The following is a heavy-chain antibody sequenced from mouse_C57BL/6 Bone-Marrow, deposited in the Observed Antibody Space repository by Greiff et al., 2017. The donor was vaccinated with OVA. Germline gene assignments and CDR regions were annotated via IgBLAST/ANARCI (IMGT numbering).Heavy chain of an antibody. J-gene: IGHJ3*01. CDR2: IHPNSGST. Sequence: QVQLQQPGAELVKPGASVKLSCKASGFTFTSYWMHWVKQTPEQGLEWIGMIHPNSGSTNYNEKFKSKSTLTVDKSTNTAYMQLSSLTSEDTAVYYCARPCYYGSSPWFDYWGQGTLVTVSA. D-gene: IGHD1-1*01. CDR3: ARPCYYGSSPWFDY. CDR1: GFTFTSYW. V-gene: IGHV1-64*01.